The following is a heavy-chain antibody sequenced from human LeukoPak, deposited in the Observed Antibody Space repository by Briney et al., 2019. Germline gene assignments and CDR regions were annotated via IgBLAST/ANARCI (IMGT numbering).Heavy chain of an antibody. CDR3: ARGSLYYYGSGDWFDP. Sequence: SETLSLTCAVYGESFSGYYWSWIRQPPGKGLEWIGEINHSGSTNYNPSLKSRVTISVDTSKNQFSLKLSSVTAADTAVYYCARGSLYYYGSGDWFDPWGQGTLVTVSS. D-gene: IGHD3-10*01. V-gene: IGHV4-34*01. CDR2: INHSGST. CDR1: GESFSGYY. J-gene: IGHJ5*02.